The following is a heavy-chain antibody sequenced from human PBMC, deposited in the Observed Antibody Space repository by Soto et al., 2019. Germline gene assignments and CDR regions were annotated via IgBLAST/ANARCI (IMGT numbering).Heavy chain of an antibody. CDR1: GYTFSSYY. D-gene: IGHD4-17*01. CDR3: ARVIVPTTVTTRNWFDP. V-gene: IGHV1-46*01. CDR2: ITPSGGST. J-gene: IGHJ5*02. Sequence: QVQLVQSGADVKKPGASVKVSCKTFGYTFSSYYMHWVRQAPGQGLEWMGVITPSGGSTTYAQRFQGRVTMTGDTSTSTVYMERSNLRTDDTAVYYCARVIVPTTVTTRNWFDPWGQGTLVTVSS.